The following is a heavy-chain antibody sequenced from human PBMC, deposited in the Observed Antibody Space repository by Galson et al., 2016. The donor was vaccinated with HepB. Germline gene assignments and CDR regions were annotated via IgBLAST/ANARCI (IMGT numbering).Heavy chain of an antibody. CDR2: ITSSGSYT. V-gene: IGHV3-11*06. Sequence: SLRLSCAASGFTFRDYYMTWIRQAPGKGLEWISYITSSGSYTDYADSVKGRFTISRDNAKNSLYLQMDSLRVEDTAVYYCARDAPLVGAPVGLGYWGQGTLVTVSS. D-gene: IGHD1-26*01. J-gene: IGHJ4*02. CDR3: ARDAPLVGAPVGLGY. CDR1: GFTFRDYY.